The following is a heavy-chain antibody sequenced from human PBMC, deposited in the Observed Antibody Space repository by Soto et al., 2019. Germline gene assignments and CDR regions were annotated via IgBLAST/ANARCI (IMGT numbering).Heavy chain of an antibody. CDR1: GGSFSGHY. CDR3: SSVTSIAGLYDWFDP. J-gene: IGHJ5*02. Sequence: PSETLSLTCTVSGGSFSGHYWSWIRLSAGKGLEWIGRIYISGRANYNPSLKSRVIMSIDTSKSQFSLKVSSVTGADTAVYFCSSVTSIAGLYDWFDPWGQGTLVTVS. D-gene: IGHD2-2*02. CDR2: IYISGRA. V-gene: IGHV4-4*07.